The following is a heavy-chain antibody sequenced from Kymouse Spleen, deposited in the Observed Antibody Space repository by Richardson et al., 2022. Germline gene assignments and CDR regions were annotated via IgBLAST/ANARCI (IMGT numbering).Heavy chain of an antibody. CDR3: ATPDYDILTGYPS. D-gene: IGHD3-9*01. CDR1: GGSFSGYY. J-gene: IGHJ5*02. V-gene: IGHV4-34*01. CDR2: INHSGST. Sequence: QVQLQQWGAGLLKPSETLSLTCAVYGGSFSGYYWSWIRQPPGKGLEWIGEINHSGSTNYNPSLKSRVTISVDTSKNQFSLKLSSVTAADTAVYYCATPDYDILTGYPSWGQGTLVTVSS.